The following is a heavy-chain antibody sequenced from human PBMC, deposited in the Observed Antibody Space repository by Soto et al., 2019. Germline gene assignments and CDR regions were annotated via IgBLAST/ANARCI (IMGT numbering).Heavy chain of an antibody. Sequence: PSETLSLSCGVSGYSVSSSDYYWAWIRQPPGKGLEWIGSMFYSGLTYYNPSLKSRVTLSVDTSKNQISVRLNSVTAADTAVYYCASLSVSLSGPYGIHVWGQGTTVPVSS. CDR3: ASLSVSLSGPYGIHV. V-gene: IGHV4-39*01. J-gene: IGHJ6*02. CDR1: GYSVSSSDYY. D-gene: IGHD2-15*01. CDR2: MFYSGLT.